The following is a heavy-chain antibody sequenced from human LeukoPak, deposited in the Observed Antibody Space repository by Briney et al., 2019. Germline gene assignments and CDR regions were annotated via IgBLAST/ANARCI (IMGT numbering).Heavy chain of an antibody. CDR2: IYTSGST. Sequence: SETLSLTCTVSGGSISSYYWSWIRQPPGKGLEWIGRIYTSGSTNYNPSLKSRVTMSVDTSKNQFSLKLSSVTAADTAVYYCARDGYNHYYYYMDVWGKGTTVTISS. J-gene: IGHJ6*03. D-gene: IGHD5-24*01. V-gene: IGHV4-4*07. CDR3: ARDGYNHYYYYMDV. CDR1: GGSISSYY.